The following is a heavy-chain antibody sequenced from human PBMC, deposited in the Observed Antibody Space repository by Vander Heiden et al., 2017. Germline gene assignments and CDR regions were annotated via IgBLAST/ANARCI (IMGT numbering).Heavy chain of an antibody. Sequence: VQLQESGPRLVQHSETLSLTCTVSGGSIKDYYWSWIRQPPGKGLEWIGYIYYSGSTVYNPSLKSRLSMSVDTSKNEFSLHLNSVTAADTAMYFCARSEAFDIWGQGTMVTVSS. CDR2: IYYSGST. CDR3: ARSEAFDI. V-gene: IGHV4-59*01. J-gene: IGHJ3*02. CDR1: GGSIKDYY.